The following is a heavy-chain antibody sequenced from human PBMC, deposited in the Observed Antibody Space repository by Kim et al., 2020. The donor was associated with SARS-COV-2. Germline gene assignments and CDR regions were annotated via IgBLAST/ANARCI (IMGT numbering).Heavy chain of an antibody. V-gene: IGHV1-18*01. CDR1: GYTFTSYG. D-gene: IGHD1-7*01. CDR2: ISAYNGNT. J-gene: IGHJ5*02. Sequence: ASVKVSCKASGYTFTSYGISWVRQAPGQGLEWMGWISAYNGNTNYAQKLQGRVTMTTDTSTSTAYMELRSLRSDDTAVYYCARGGAITGTTTDNWFDPWGQGTLVTVSS. CDR3: ARGGAITGTTTDNWFDP.